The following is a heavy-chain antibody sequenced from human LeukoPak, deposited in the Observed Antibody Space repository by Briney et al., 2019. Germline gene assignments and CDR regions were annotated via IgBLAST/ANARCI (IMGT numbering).Heavy chain of an antibody. CDR2: ISGSGGST. Sequence: GGSLRLSCAASGFTFSSYAMSWVRQAPGKGLEWVSAISGSGGSTYYADSVKGRFTISRDNSKNTLYLQVNSLRAEDTAVYYCAKVDGSGYLSFDYWGQGTLVTVSS. CDR3: AKVDGSGYLSFDY. CDR1: GFTFSSYA. D-gene: IGHD3-22*01. V-gene: IGHV3-23*01. J-gene: IGHJ4*02.